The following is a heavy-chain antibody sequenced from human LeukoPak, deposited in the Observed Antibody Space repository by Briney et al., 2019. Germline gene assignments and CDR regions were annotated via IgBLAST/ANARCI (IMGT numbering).Heavy chain of an antibody. CDR1: GFTFSNYW. Sequence: GSLRLSCVASGFTFSNYWMHWVRQPPGKGLVWVSRIYVDGRTTNYADSVKGRFTISRDNAKNSLYLQMNSLRAEDTAFYYCAKDGRPDTYGIFDLWGHGTLVTVSS. CDR2: IYVDGRTT. D-gene: IGHD1-1*01. J-gene: IGHJ4*01. CDR3: AKDGRPDTYGIFDL. V-gene: IGHV3-74*01.